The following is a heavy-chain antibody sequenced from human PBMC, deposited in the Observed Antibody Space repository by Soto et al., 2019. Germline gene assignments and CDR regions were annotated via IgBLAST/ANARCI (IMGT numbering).Heavy chain of an antibody. V-gene: IGHV1-46*03. Sequence: QVQMVQSGAEVKKPGASVKVSCKTSGYTFTSYYIHWVRQAPGQGLEWMGIINPSGGSTSYAQKFAGSVIMTRDTSTSTVYMELSSLRSEDTAVYYCARGLTVTGFDYWGQGTLVTVSS. CDR3: ARGLTVTGFDY. CDR2: INPSGGST. D-gene: IGHD4-17*01. J-gene: IGHJ4*02. CDR1: GYTFTSYY.